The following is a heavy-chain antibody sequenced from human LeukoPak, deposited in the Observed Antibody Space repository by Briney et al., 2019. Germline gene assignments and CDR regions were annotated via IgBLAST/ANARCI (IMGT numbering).Heavy chain of an antibody. V-gene: IGHV3-53*01. Sequence: PGGSLRLSCAASGFTVSSNHMTWVRQVPGRGLEWVSVLYSGGSTYYADSVKGRFTISRDNSKNTVYLQMNSLRADDTALYYCARGLLHLDYWGQGTLVTVSS. CDR2: LYSGGST. CDR1: GFTVSSNH. J-gene: IGHJ4*02. D-gene: IGHD2/OR15-2a*01. CDR3: ARGLLHLDY.